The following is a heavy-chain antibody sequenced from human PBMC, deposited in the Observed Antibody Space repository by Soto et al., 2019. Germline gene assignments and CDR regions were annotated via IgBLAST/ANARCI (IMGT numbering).Heavy chain of an antibody. CDR1: GGSISGYY. CDR2: IYSDGTT. V-gene: IGHV4-4*07. D-gene: IGHD5-18*01. CDR3: ARDRGYRSGSFGS. J-gene: IGHJ5*02. Sequence: SETLSLTCIVSGGSISGYYWSWIRQPAGKELEWIGRIYSDGTTNYNPSPKGRGAMSVDTSRKQISLKLTPVTAADTAMYYCARDRGYRSGSFGSWGQGVLVTVSS.